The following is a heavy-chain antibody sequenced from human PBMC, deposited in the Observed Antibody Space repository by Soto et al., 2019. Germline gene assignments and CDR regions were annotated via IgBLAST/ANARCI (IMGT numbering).Heavy chain of an antibody. CDR2: ISWNSGSI. CDR1: GFTFDDYA. Sequence: EVQLVESGGGLVQPGRSLRLSCAASGFTFDDYAMHWVRQAPGKGLEWVSGISWNSGSIGYADSVKGRFTISRDNAKNSLDLQMNSLRAEDTALYYCAKGRSTSWMDYMDVWGKGTTVNVSS. CDR3: AKGRSTSWMDYMDV. J-gene: IGHJ6*03. D-gene: IGHD2-2*01. V-gene: IGHV3-9*01.